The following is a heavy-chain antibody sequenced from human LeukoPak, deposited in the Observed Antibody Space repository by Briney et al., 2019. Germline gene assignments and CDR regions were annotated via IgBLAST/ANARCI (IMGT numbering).Heavy chain of an antibody. D-gene: IGHD3-22*01. CDR2: IYYSGSA. J-gene: IGHJ5*02. CDR1: GGSISSSSYY. Sequence: SETLSLTCTVSGGSISSSSYYWGWIRQPPGTGLEWIGSIYYSGSAYYNPSLKSRVTISVDTSKNQFSLKLSSMTAADTAVYYCARGTITMIVVVNGWFDPWGQGTLVTVSS. V-gene: IGHV4-39*07. CDR3: ARGTITMIVVVNGWFDP.